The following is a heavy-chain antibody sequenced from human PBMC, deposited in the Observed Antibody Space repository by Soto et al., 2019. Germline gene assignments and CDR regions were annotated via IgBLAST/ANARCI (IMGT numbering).Heavy chain of an antibody. J-gene: IGHJ6*02. CDR2: IYYSGST. Sequence: PSETLSLTCTVSGGSISSDGNYWSWIRQHPVKGLEWIGYIYYSGSTYYNPSLKSRVTISVDTSKNQFSLKLNSVTAADTAVYYCARARMVRGIIYYYGMDVWGQGTTVTVSS. V-gene: IGHV4-31*03. CDR1: GGSISSDGNY. CDR3: ARARMVRGIIYYYGMDV. D-gene: IGHD3-10*01.